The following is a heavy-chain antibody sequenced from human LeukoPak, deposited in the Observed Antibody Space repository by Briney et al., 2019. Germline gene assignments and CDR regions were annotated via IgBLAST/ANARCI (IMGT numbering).Heavy chain of an antibody. V-gene: IGHV3-30-3*01. D-gene: IGHD5-18*01. J-gene: IGHJ5*02. CDR3: AKEIANGLWLTGLYH. Sequence: PGGSLRLSCAASGFSFSSYVMHWVRQAPGKGLEWVAFISYDGSNKYYADSVKGRFTISRDNSRNTLYLQMNSLRAEDTAVYYCAKEIANGLWLTGLYHWGQGTLVTVSS. CDR2: ISYDGSNK. CDR1: GFSFSSYV.